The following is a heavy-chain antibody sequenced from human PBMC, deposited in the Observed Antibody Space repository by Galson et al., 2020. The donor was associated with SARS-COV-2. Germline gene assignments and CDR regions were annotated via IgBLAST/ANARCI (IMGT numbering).Heavy chain of an antibody. CDR2: IYYSGST. V-gene: IGHV4-39*01. D-gene: IGHD2-21*02. CDR3: ARHARHATGDWKFDY. CDR1: GGSISSSSYY. Sequence: SETLSLTCTVSGGSISSSSYYWGWIRQPPGEGLEWIGSIYYSGSTYYNPSLKSRVTVSVDTSKNQFSLKLSSVTAADTAVYYCARHARHATGDWKFDYWGQGTLVTVSS. J-gene: IGHJ4*02.